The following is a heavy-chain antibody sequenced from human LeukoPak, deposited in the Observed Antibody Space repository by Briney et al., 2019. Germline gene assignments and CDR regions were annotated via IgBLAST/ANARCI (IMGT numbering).Heavy chain of an antibody. CDR1: GGSISSSSYY. CDR3: ARSPPSRYYYYMDV. V-gene: IGHV4-39*07. Sequence: SETLSLTCTVSGGSISSSSYYWGWIRQPPGKGLEWIGSIYHSGSTYYNPSLKSRVTISVDTSKNQFSLKLSSVTAADTAVYYCARSPPSRYYYYMDVWGKGTTVTVSS. J-gene: IGHJ6*03. CDR2: IYHSGST.